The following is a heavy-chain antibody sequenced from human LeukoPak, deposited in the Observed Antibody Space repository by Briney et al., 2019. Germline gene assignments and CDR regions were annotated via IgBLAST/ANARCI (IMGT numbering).Heavy chain of an antibody. V-gene: IGHV3-23*01. CDR1: GFSFSSFG. CDR2: ISGSDGST. CDR3: ARDLLHSGWYFDL. Sequence: GGSLRLSCAASGFSFSSFGMSWVRQAPGKGLEWVSRISGSDGSTDYADSVKGRFTISRDNSKNTLYLQMNSLRAEDTAVYYCARDLLHSGWYFDLWGRGTLVTVSS. D-gene: IGHD2-21*01. J-gene: IGHJ2*01.